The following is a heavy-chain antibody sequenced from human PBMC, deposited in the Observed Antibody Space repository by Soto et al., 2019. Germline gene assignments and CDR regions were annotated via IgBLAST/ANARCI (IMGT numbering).Heavy chain of an antibody. Sequence: EVQLLESGGGLVQPGGSLRLSCAASGFTFSSYAMSWVRQAPGKGLEWVASIGESSDYTSYADSVKGRFTISRDNSKNTLFLQMNSLRAEDTAVFYCAKRVTTLVGGMVLPRYFDYWGQGSLVTVSS. D-gene: IGHD1-26*01. CDR1: GFTFSSYA. V-gene: IGHV3-23*01. CDR3: AKRVTTLVGGMVLPRYFDY. CDR2: IGESSDYT. J-gene: IGHJ4*02.